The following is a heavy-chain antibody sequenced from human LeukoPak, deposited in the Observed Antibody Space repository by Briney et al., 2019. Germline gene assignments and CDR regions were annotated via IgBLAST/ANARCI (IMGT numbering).Heavy chain of an antibody. J-gene: IGHJ4*02. V-gene: IGHV5-51*01. Sequence: GESLQISCKGSGYGFTSYWIGWVRPMPGKGLGWMGIIYPGDSDTRYSPSFQGQVIISADKSISTAYLQWSSLKASDTAMYYCARRYNWNYGPPDYWGQGTLVTVSS. D-gene: IGHD1-7*01. CDR3: ARRYNWNYGPPDY. CDR2: IYPGDSDT. CDR1: GYGFTSYW.